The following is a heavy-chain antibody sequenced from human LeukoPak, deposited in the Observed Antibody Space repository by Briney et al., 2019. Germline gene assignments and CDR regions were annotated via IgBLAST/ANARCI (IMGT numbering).Heavy chain of an antibody. V-gene: IGHV3-15*01. Sequence: GGSLRLSCAASGFTFSNAWMSWVRQAPGKGLEWVGRIKSKTDGGTTDYAAPVKGRSTISRDDSKNTLYLQMNSLKTEDTAVYYCTTVGSGYFEGWFDPWGQGTLVTVSS. CDR2: IKSKTDGGTT. D-gene: IGHD3-3*01. CDR3: TTVGSGYFEGWFDP. J-gene: IGHJ5*02. CDR1: GFTFSNAW.